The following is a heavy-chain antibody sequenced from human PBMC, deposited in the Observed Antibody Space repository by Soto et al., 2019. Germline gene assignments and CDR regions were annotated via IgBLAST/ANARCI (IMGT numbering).Heavy chain of an antibody. J-gene: IGHJ4*02. CDR2: INTDGSVA. V-gene: IGHV3-74*03. CDR3: VRDMPLWRLGS. D-gene: IGHD2-2*01. Sequence: EVLLVESGGGLVQPGESLRLSCAASGLTFRSYWMHWVRQAPGKGLVWVSRINTDGSVAMYVDSVKGRFTISRDNAKITLYLHMISLRAEDTVVYYCVRDMPLWRLGSWGQGTLVSVSS. CDR1: GLTFRSYW.